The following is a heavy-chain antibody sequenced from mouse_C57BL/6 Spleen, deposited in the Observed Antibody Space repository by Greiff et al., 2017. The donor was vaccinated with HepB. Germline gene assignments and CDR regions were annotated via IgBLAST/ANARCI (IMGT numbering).Heavy chain of an antibody. V-gene: IGHV1-54*01. CDR2: INPGSGGT. CDR1: GYAFTNYL. CDR3: ASEGDYDYPFAY. J-gene: IGHJ3*01. D-gene: IGHD2-4*01. Sequence: LQESGAELVRPGTSVKVSCKASGYAFTNYLIEWVKQRPGQGLEWIGVINPGSGGTNYNEKFKGKATLTADKSSSTAYMQLSSLTSEDSAVYFCASEGDYDYPFAYWGQGTLVTVSA.